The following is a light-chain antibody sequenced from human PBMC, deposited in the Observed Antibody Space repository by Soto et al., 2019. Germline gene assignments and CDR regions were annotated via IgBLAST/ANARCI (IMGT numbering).Light chain of an antibody. CDR2: GNN. J-gene: IGLJ2*01. CDR3: AAWDDSLTTVA. CDR1: SSNIGSHT. V-gene: IGLV1-44*01. Sequence: QSVLTQPPSASRTPGQRVTISCSGSSSNIGSHTVNWYQHLPGTAPKVLIYGNNQRPSGVPDRFSGSKSGTSASLAIGGLQSEDEADYYCAAWDDSLTTVAFGGGTKLTVL.